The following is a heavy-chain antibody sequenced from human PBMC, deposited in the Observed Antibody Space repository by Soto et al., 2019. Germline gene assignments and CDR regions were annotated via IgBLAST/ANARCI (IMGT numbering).Heavy chain of an antibody. Sequence: PSETLSLTCAVYGGSFSGYYWSWIRQPPGKGLEWIGEINHSGGTNYNPSLKSRVTISVDTSKNQFSLKLSSVTAADTAVYYCARKGGYCSGGSCYGSRWFDPWGQGTLVTVSS. CDR2: INHSGGT. CDR3: ARKGGYCSGGSCYGSRWFDP. CDR1: GGSFSGYY. D-gene: IGHD2-15*01. J-gene: IGHJ5*02. V-gene: IGHV4-34*01.